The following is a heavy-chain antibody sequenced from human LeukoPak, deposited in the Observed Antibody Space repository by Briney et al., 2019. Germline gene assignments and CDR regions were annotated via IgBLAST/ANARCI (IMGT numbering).Heavy chain of an antibody. CDR1: GFTLSSYA. D-gene: IGHD3-10*01. CDR3: AKCAWFGELSGPRRFDY. Sequence: PTGGSLRLSCAASGFTLSSYAMSWVRQAPGKGLEWVSAISGSGGSTYYADSVKGRFTISRDNSKNTLYLQMNSLRAEDTAVYYCAKCAWFGELSGPRRFDYWGQGTLVTVSS. J-gene: IGHJ4*02. CDR2: ISGSGGST. V-gene: IGHV3-23*01.